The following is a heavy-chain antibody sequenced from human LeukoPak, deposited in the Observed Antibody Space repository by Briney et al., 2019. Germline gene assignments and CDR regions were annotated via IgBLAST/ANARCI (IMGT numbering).Heavy chain of an antibody. J-gene: IGHJ6*02. V-gene: IGHV3-53*01. D-gene: IGHD1-1*01. Sequence: GGSLRLSCAASGFTVSRNYMSWVRQAPGKGLEWVSLTYSDGSTSYTESVKGRFTISRDNSKNTLSLQLNSLRAEDTAVYYCARDGGSSTKEPTGGYHYYGMDVWAKGPRSPSS. CDR3: ARDGGSSTKEPTGGYHYYGMDV. CDR2: TYSDGST. CDR1: GFTVSRNY.